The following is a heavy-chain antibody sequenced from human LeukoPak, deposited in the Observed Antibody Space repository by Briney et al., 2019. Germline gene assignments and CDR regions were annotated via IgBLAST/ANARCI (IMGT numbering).Heavy chain of an antibody. CDR3: ARELAGHYYGSGSSFDY. CDR2: TREDGSEK. Sequence: PGGSLRLSCTASGFTFSTYWMSWVRQAPGKGLEWVANTREDGSEKYYVDSVKGRFTISRDNAKNSLYLQMNNLRAEDTAVYYCARELAGHYYGSGSSFDYWGQGTLVTVSS. D-gene: IGHD3-10*01. J-gene: IGHJ4*02. V-gene: IGHV3-7*01. CDR1: GFTFSTYW.